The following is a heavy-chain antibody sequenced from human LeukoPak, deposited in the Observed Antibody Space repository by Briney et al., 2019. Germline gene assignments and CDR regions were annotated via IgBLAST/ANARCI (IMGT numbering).Heavy chain of an antibody. D-gene: IGHD3-10*01. CDR3: ASLDAGSGSWLMGENWSDP. CDR2: ISGGGTAI. CDR1: GFTFSSFE. V-gene: IGHV3-48*03. Sequence: GGSLRLSCAASGFTFSSFEMNWVRQTPGKGLEWVSFISGGGTAIYYADSVKGRFTISRDNAKKSLYLQMNSLRAEDTAVYYCASLDAGSGSWLMGENWSDPWGQGALVTVSS. J-gene: IGHJ5*02.